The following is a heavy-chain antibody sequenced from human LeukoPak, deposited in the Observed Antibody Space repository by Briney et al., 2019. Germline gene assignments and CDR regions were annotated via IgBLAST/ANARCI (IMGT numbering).Heavy chain of an antibody. D-gene: IGHD3-3*01. V-gene: IGHV3-23*01. CDR1: GFTFSSYA. J-gene: IGHJ4*02. Sequence: PGGSLRLSCAASGFTFSSYAMSWVRQAPGKGLEWVSAISGSGGSTYYADSVKGRFTISRDNSENTLYLQMNSLRAEDTAVYYCAKDRHYDFWSGYYGDYWGQGTLVTVSS. CDR2: ISGSGGST. CDR3: AKDRHYDFWSGYYGDY.